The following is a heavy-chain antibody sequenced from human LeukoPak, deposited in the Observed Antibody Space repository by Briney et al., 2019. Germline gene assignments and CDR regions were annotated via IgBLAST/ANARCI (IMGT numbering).Heavy chain of an antibody. Sequence: GGSLRLSCAAFGFTFSDYYMSWIRQAPGKGLEWVSYISSSGSIIYYADSVKGRFTISRDNAKNSLYLQMNSLRAEDTAVYYCARDFCSSTSCYEDAFDIWGQGTMVTVSS. CDR3: ARDFCSSTSCYEDAFDI. V-gene: IGHV3-11*04. CDR2: ISSSGSII. D-gene: IGHD2-2*01. J-gene: IGHJ3*02. CDR1: GFTFSDYY.